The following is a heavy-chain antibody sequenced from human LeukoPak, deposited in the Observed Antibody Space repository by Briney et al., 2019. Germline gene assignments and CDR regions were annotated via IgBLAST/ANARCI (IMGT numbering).Heavy chain of an antibody. V-gene: IGHV3-48*01. CDR2: ISGSSSMI. D-gene: IGHD6-19*01. CDR3: ARRGAVAGTGDY. CDR1: GFTFRNYN. J-gene: IGHJ4*02. Sequence: GGSLRLSCAASGFTFRNYNMNWVRQAPGKGLEWVSYISGSSSMIYYADSVKGRFTISRDNSKNTLYLQMNSLRAEDTAVYYCARRGAVAGTGDYWGQGTLVTVSS.